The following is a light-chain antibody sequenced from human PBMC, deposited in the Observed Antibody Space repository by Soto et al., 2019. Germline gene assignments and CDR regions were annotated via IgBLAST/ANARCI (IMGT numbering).Light chain of an antibody. V-gene: IGLV2-11*01. CDR3: CSYAGSYTWV. J-gene: IGLJ3*02. CDR2: DVS. CDR1: NSDVGGYNY. Sequence: QSVLTQPRSVSGSPGQSVTISCTGTNSDVGGYNYVSWYQQHPGKAPKLMIYDVSVRPSGVPDRFSGSKSGNTASLTISGLQAEDDADYYCCSYAGSYTWVFGGGTKLTVL.